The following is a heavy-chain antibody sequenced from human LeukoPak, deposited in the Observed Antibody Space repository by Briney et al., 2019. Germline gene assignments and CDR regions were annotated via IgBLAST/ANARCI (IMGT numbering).Heavy chain of an antibody. J-gene: IGHJ4*02. CDR3: SRGPVAASFAY. D-gene: IGHD2-15*01. CDR2: IRSKAYGGTT. V-gene: IGHV3-49*04. CDR1: GFTFGDYA. Sequence: GGSLRLSCTASGFTFGDYAMSWVRQAPGMGLEWVSFIRSKAYGGTTEYAASVKGRFTISRDDSKSIAYLQMNSLKSEDTAVYYCSRGPVAASFAYWGQGILVTVSS.